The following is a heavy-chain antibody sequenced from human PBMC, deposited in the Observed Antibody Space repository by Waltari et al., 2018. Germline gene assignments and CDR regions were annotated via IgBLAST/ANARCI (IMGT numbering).Heavy chain of an antibody. CDR3: ATIAPDNFDI. V-gene: IGHV3-21*01. J-gene: IGHJ3*02. D-gene: IGHD2-15*01. CDR2: ISSTSHYI. CDR1: GVAFSKYS. Sequence: EVQLVESGGGLVKPGGSLRLSCAASGVAFSKYSINWGRQAAGKGREWISFISSTSHYIYYEDSLRGRFTISRDNAKHLVFLQMNNLSAEDTAVYYCATIAPDNFDIWGQGTMVTVS.